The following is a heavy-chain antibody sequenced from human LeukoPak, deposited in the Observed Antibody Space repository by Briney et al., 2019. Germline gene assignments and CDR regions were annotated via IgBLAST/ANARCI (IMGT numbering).Heavy chain of an antibody. CDR1: GFIFSSYV. CDR3: AKLNLGEMAYFDS. D-gene: IGHD3-16*01. J-gene: IGHJ4*02. CDR2: ISVGGGDT. Sequence: GGSLRLSSAASGFIFSSYVMGWVRQAPGKGLEWVSSISVGGGDTFAPDSVKGRFTITRENSKNTLYLQMTGLRVEDTAVYFCAKLNLGEMAYFDSWGQGTLVTVSS. V-gene: IGHV3-23*01.